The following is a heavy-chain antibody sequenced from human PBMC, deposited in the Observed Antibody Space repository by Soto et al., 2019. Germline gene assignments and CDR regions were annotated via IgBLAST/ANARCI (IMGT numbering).Heavy chain of an antibody. CDR1: GYTFTSYD. CDR2: MNPNSGNT. V-gene: IGHV1-8*01. Sequence: GASVKVSCKASGYTFTSYDINWVRQATGQGLEWMGWMNPNSGNTGYAQKFQGRVTMTRNTSISTAYMELSSLRSEDTAVYYCARADDFWSGYYMYDYWCQGPLVTVAS. J-gene: IGHJ4*02. D-gene: IGHD3-3*01. CDR3: ARADDFWSGYYMYDY.